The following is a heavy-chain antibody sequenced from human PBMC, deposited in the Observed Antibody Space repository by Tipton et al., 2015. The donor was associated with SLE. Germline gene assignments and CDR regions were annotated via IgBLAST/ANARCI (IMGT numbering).Heavy chain of an antibody. Sequence: TLSLTCTVSGGSISSSSHYWGWIRQPAGKGLGWIGRIYTSGSTNYNPSLKSLVTISVDPSKNQFYLKLSSVTAADTAVYYCARDRVVVMGFDPWGQGTLVTVSS. D-gene: IGHD3-22*01. CDR1: GGSISSSSHY. J-gene: IGHJ5*02. V-gene: IGHV4-61*02. CDR2: IYTSGST. CDR3: ARDRVVVMGFDP.